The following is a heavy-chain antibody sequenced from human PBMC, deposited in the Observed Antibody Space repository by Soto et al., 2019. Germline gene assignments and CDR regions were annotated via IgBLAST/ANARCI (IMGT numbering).Heavy chain of an antibody. CDR3: ARDVAMPTGLGLGY. D-gene: IGHD6-19*01. V-gene: IGHV3-30*03. Sequence: QVQVVESGGGVVQPGTSLRLSCAASGFAFTNYDIHWVRQAPGKGLEWVAHISNDGSKKFYGDSVKGRFTISRDNSENTVYLQMTTLRPDDTAVFYCARDVAMPTGLGLGYWGQGTLVTVSS. CDR1: GFAFTNYD. J-gene: IGHJ4*02. CDR2: ISNDGSKK.